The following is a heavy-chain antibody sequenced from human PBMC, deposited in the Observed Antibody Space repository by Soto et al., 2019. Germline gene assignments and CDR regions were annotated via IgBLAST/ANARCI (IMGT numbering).Heavy chain of an antibody. CDR2: ISFDGSTT. Sequence: GGSLRLSSAASGFTFSSYWMHWVRQASGKGLVWVSRISFDGSTTTYADSVKGRFTISRDNAKNTLCLQMNSLRAEDTAVYYCARGGAHTAMANEYWGQGALVTVSS. D-gene: IGHD5-18*01. CDR3: ARGGAHTAMANEY. V-gene: IGHV3-74*01. J-gene: IGHJ4*02. CDR1: GFTFSSYW.